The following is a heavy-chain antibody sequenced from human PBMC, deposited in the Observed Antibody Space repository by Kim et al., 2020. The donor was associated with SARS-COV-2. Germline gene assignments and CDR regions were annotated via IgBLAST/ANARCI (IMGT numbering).Heavy chain of an antibody. V-gene: IGHV5-51*01. Sequence: SPSFQGQVTISADKSISTAYLQWSSLKASDTAMYYCARSEMAVAGNLDYWGQGTLVTVSS. CDR3: ARSEMAVAGNLDY. D-gene: IGHD6-19*01. J-gene: IGHJ4*02.